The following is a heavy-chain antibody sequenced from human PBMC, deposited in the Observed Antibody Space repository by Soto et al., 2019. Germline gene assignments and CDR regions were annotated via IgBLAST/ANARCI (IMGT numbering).Heavy chain of an antibody. CDR2: IYYSGST. V-gene: IGHV4-59*08. J-gene: IGHJ3*02. D-gene: IGHD6-19*01. Sequence: QVQLQESGPGLVKPSETLSLTCTVSGGSISSYYWSWIRQPPGKGLEWIGYIYYSGSTNYNPSLKSRVTISVDTSKNQFSLKLSSVTAADTAVYYCARRGSGWYSIGAFDIWGQGTMVTVSS. CDR1: GGSISSYY. CDR3: ARRGSGWYSIGAFDI.